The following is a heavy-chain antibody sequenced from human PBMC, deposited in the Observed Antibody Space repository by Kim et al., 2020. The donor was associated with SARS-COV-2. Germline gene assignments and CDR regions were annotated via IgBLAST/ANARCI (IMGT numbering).Heavy chain of an antibody. Sequence: SETLSLTCSVSGDSISRSYWSWIRQSPGKAMEWLGYIHYTGNTTYSPSVNGRLTMSIDSSRSHFSMKPTSVTAADTAVYYCARHPGASFDLWGRGTLVTVPS. D-gene: IGHD7-27*01. V-gene: IGHV4-59*08. CDR1: GDSISRSY. CDR3: ARHPGASFDL. CDR2: IHYTGNT. J-gene: IGHJ2*01.